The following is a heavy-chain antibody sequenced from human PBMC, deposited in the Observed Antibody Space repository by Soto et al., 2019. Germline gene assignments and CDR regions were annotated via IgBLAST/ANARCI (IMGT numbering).Heavy chain of an antibody. CDR3: ARVNCSGGSCYAALS. J-gene: IGHJ5*02. CDR2: INSDGSST. Sequence: EVQLVESGGGLVQPGGSLRLSCAASGFTFSSHWMHWVRQAPGKGLVWISRINSDGSSTNYADSVKGRFTISRDNAKNTLYLQMNSLGVEDTAVYYCARVNCSGGSCYAALSWGQGTQVTVSS. CDR1: GFTFSSHW. D-gene: IGHD2-15*01. V-gene: IGHV3-74*01.